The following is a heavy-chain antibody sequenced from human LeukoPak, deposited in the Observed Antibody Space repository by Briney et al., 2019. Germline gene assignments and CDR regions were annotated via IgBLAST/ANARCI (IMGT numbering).Heavy chain of an antibody. CDR1: GGSISSYY. D-gene: IGHD1-26*01. V-gene: IGHV4-59*01. Sequence: PSETLSLTCTVSGGSISSYYWSWIRQPPGKGLEWIGYIYYSGSTNYNPSLKSRVTISVDTSKNQFSLKLTSVTAADTAVYYCARGVNSGYFDYCGQGTLVTVSS. CDR3: ARGVNSGYFDY. CDR2: IYYSGST. J-gene: IGHJ4*02.